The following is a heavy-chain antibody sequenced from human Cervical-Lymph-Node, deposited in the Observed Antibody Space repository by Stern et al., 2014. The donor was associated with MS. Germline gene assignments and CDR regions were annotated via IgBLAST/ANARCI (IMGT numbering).Heavy chain of an antibody. V-gene: IGHV2-70*04. Sequence: QVTLKESGPAMVKPTQTLTLTCTFSGFSLSTSGMRVSWIRQPPGEALEWLARIDWDNTEFYSPSLKTRLTISKDTSRNQVVLVMTNMDPTDTATYFCARSYNWSPFDPWGQGTLVTVSS. CDR1: GFSLSTSGMR. J-gene: IGHJ5*02. CDR3: ARSYNWSPFDP. D-gene: IGHD1-1*01. CDR2: IDWDNTE.